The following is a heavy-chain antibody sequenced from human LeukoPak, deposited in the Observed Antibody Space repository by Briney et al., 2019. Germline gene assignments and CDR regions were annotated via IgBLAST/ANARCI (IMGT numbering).Heavy chain of an antibody. CDR1: SDSISTNY. CDR2: TSYSGNA. J-gene: IGHJ6*03. CDR3: ARSANYYYYMDV. V-gene: IGHV4-59*12. Sequence: SETLSLTCTVSSDSISTNYWSWIRQPPGQGLEWIGYTSYSGNANYNPSLKSRVTISVDTSKNQFSLKLSSVTAADTAVYYCARSANYYYYMDVWGKGTTVTVSS.